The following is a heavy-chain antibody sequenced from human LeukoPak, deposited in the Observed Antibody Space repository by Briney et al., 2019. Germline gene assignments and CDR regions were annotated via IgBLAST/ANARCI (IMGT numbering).Heavy chain of an antibody. D-gene: IGHD5-18*01. Sequence: GGSLRLSCAASGFTFSYYYMSWIRQAPGKGLEWVSYSSSSGSTIYYADSVKGRFTISRDNAKNSLYLQMNSLRAEDTAVYYCARDRGMYSYGYYYYYYMDVWGKGTTVTVSS. V-gene: IGHV3-11*01. J-gene: IGHJ6*03. CDR3: ARDRGMYSYGYYYYYYMDV. CDR1: GFTFSYYY. CDR2: SSSSGSTI.